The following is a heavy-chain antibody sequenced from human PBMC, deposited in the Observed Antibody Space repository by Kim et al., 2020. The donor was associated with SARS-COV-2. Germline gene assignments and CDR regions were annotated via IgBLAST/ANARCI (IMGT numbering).Heavy chain of an antibody. D-gene: IGHD6-25*01. CDR3: ARDSQSSGIDY. Sequence: SETLSLTCTVSGGSISSGGYYWSWIRQHPGKGLEWIGYIYYSGSTYYNPSLKSRVTISVDTSKNQFSLKLSSVTAADTAVYYCARDSQSSGIDYWGQGTLVTVSS. CDR2: IYYSGST. J-gene: IGHJ4*02. CDR1: GGSISSGGYY. V-gene: IGHV4-31*03.